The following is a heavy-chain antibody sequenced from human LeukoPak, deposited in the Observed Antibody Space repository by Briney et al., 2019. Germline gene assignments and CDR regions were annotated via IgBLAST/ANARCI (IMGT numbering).Heavy chain of an antibody. Sequence: QSGGSLRLSCTVSGFSLSDYSMNWVRQAPGKGLEWVSYTSGSSSSKHYADSVKGRFTISRDNAKNSLFLQMNSLRAEDTAVYYCARDSFPKAFDIWGQGTMVTVSS. J-gene: IGHJ3*02. V-gene: IGHV3-48*04. CDR2: TSGSSSSK. CDR3: ARDSFPKAFDI. CDR1: GFSLSDYS. D-gene: IGHD2-21*01.